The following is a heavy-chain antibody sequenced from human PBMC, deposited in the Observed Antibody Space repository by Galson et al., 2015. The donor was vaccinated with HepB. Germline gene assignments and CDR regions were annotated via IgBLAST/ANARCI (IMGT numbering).Heavy chain of an antibody. V-gene: IGHV3-11*06. D-gene: IGHD2-2*01. CDR3: ARVKRYCSSTSCYAGAFGI. J-gene: IGHJ3*02. Sequence: LRLSCAASGFTFSDYYMSWIRQAPGKGLEWVSYISSSSSYTNYADSVKGRFTISRDNAKNSLYLQMNSLRAEDTAVYYCARVKRYCSSTSCYAGAFGIWGQGTMVTVSS. CDR2: ISSSSSYT. CDR1: GFTFSDYY.